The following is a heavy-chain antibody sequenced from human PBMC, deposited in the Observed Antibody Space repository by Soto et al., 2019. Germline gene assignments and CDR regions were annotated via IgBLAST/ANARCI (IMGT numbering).Heavy chain of an antibody. CDR3: ASTTTFHGYYYYYGMDV. D-gene: IGHD4-4*01. V-gene: IGHV3-21*01. Sequence: GKGLEWVSSISSSSSYIYYADSVKGRFTISRDNAKNSLYLQMNSLRAEDTAVYYCASTTTFHGYYYYYGMDVWGQGTTVSVSS. J-gene: IGHJ6*02. CDR2: ISSSSSYI.